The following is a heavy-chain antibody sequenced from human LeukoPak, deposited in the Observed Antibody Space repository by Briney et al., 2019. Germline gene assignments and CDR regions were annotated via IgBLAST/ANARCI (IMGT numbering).Heavy chain of an antibody. CDR2: INHSGST. Sequence: SETLSLTCAVYGGSFSGYYWSWIRQPPGKGLEWIGEINHSGSTNYNPSLKSRVTISVDTSKNQFSLKLSSVTAADTAVYYCARETVPAFPFDIWGQGTMVTVSS. V-gene: IGHV4-34*01. J-gene: IGHJ3*02. D-gene: IGHD2-2*01. CDR1: GGSFSGYY. CDR3: ARETVPAFPFDI.